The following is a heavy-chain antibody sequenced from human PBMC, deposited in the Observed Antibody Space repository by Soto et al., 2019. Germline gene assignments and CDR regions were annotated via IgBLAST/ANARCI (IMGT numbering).Heavy chain of an antibody. CDR1: GGSISSYY. V-gene: IGHV4-59*01. Sequence: PSETLSLTCTVCGGSISSYYWSWIRQPPGKGLEWIGYIYYSGSTNYNPSLKSRVTISVDTSKNQFSLKLSSVTAADTAVYYCARGPYCSGGSCYSDWFDPWGQGTLVTVSS. CDR2: IYYSGST. J-gene: IGHJ5*02. D-gene: IGHD2-15*01. CDR3: ARGPYCSGGSCYSDWFDP.